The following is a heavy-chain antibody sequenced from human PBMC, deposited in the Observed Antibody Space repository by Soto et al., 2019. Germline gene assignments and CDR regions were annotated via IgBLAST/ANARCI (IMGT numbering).Heavy chain of an antibody. CDR1: GFTFKSYA. J-gene: IGHJ4*02. Sequence: EVQLLESGGAWVQPGGSLRLSCTASGFTFKSYAMSWVRQAPGRGLEWVSAITTADITYYADSLKGRFTISRDNSKNTLFLRVNSLRAEDTAIYYCAKNWGGDTTMPFDYWGQGTLITVSS. D-gene: IGHD1-26*01. CDR3: AKNWGGDTTMPFDY. CDR2: ITTADIT. V-gene: IGHV3-23*01.